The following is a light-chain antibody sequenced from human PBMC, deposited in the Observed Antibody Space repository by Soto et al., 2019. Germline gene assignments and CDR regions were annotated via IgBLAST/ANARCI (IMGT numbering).Light chain of an antibody. V-gene: IGKV1-39*01. CDR1: QSISTY. CDR2: TAS. CDR3: QQTITTPWT. Sequence: DVQMTQSPSSLSASVGDRVTITCRASQSISTYLNWYQQKPGKAPELLIYTASSLQSGVPSRFSGSGSGTDFTLTISSLQPEDFATYYCQQTITTPWTFGQGTKVEIK. J-gene: IGKJ1*01.